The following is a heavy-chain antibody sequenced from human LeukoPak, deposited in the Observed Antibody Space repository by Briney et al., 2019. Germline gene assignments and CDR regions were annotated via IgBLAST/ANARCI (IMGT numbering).Heavy chain of an antibody. CDR2: IYSGGST. J-gene: IGHJ6*03. CDR1: GFTVSSNY. Sequence: PGGSLRLSCAASGFTVSSNYMSWVRQAPGKGLEWVSVIYSGGSTYYADSVKGRFTISRDNSKNTLYLQMNSLRAEDTAVYYCAREPPPVKLWDAYYMDVWGKGTTVTVSS. D-gene: IGHD1-26*01. CDR3: AREPPPVKLWDAYYMDV. V-gene: IGHV3-53*01.